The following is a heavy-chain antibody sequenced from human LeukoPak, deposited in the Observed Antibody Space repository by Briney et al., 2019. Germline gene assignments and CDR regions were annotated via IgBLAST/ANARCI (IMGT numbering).Heavy chain of an antibody. J-gene: IGHJ4*02. CDR1: GFSFSSNT. V-gene: IGHV3-23*01. D-gene: IGHD2/OR15-2a*01. CDR3: ARDEGTSARSEY. Sequence: GGSLRLSCAGSGFSFSSNTMSWARQAPGRGLEWVSAISNNGGRTDYADSVKGRFTISRDNSKSTLYLHMDSLRAEDTAVYYCARDEGTSARSEYWGQGTLVTVSS. CDR2: ISNNGGRT.